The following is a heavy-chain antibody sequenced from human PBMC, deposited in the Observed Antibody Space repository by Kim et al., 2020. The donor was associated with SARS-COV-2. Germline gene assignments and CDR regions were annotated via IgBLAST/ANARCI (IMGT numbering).Heavy chain of an antibody. CDR2: INLNCGRP. CDR1: GFTFDDYG. V-gene: IGHV3-20*01. Sequence: GGSLRLSCAASGFTFDDYGMSWVRQAPGKGLEWVSCINLNCGRPGYADSVKGRFTISRDNAKNSLYLQMNSLRAEDTALYHCARGSSGWIDNWFDPWGQGTLVTVSS. CDR3: ARGSSGWIDNWFDP. D-gene: IGHD6-19*01. J-gene: IGHJ5*02.